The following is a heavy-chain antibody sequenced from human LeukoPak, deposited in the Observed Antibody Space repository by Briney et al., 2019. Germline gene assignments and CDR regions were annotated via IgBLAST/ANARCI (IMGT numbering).Heavy chain of an antibody. D-gene: IGHD3-10*01. J-gene: IGHJ3*02. V-gene: IGHV1-69*01. Sequence: SVKVSCKASGGTSSSYAISWVRQAPGQGLEWMGGIIPIFGTANYAQKFQGRVTITADESTSTAYMELSSLRSEDTAVYYCARGPGITDAFDIWGQGTMVTVSS. CDR2: IIPIFGTA. CDR1: GGTSSSYA. CDR3: ARGPGITDAFDI.